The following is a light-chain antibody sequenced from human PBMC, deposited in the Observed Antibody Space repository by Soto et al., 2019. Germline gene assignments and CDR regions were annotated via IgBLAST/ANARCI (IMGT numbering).Light chain of an antibody. J-gene: IGKJ2*01. V-gene: IGKV3-15*01. CDR1: QSVSSN. CDR3: QQYNNWPHT. Sequence: EIVMTQSPATLSVSPGERATLSCRASQSVSSNLAWYQQKPGQATRLLIYGASTRATGIPARFSGSGSGTECTLTISSLQSEDFAVYYCQQYNNWPHTFGQGTKLEIK. CDR2: GAS.